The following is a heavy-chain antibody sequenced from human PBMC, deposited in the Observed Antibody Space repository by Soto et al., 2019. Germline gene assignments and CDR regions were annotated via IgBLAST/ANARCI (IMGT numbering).Heavy chain of an antibody. V-gene: IGHV4-38-2*01. J-gene: IGHJ5*02. CDR1: GYSISSGYY. D-gene: IGHD6-13*01. Sequence: PSETLSLTCAVSGYSISSGYYWCWIRQPPGKGLEWIGSIYHSGSTYYNPSLKSRVTISVDTSKNQFSLKLSSVTAADTAVYYCARAADSSSWYWRGGNWLDPWGQGTLVTVSS. CDR2: IYHSGST. CDR3: ARAADSSSWYWRGGNWLDP.